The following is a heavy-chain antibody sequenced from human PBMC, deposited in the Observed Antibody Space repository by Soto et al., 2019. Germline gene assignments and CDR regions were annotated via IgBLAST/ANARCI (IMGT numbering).Heavy chain of an antibody. CDR3: AKGSYYDFWSGYGGGFDY. CDR1: GFTFSSYA. Sequence: VQLLESGGGLVQLGGSLRLSCAASGFTFSSYAMSWVRQAPGKGLEWVSAISGSGGSTYYADSVKGRFTISRDNSKNTLYLQMNSLRAEDTAVYYCAKGSYYDFWSGYGGGFDYWGQGTLVTVSS. CDR2: ISGSGGST. D-gene: IGHD3-3*01. J-gene: IGHJ4*02. V-gene: IGHV3-23*01.